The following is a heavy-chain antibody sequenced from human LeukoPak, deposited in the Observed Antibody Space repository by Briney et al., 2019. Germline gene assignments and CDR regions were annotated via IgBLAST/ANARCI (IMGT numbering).Heavy chain of an antibody. D-gene: IGHD1-26*01. V-gene: IGHV3-7*01. CDR1: GFSFSSDW. CDR3: ARDWSPYSGRYYDAFDV. Sequence: PGGSLRLSCAVSGFSFSSDWMIWVRQAPGKGLEWVANINDDGSSRNYADSVRGRFTIPRDNAKNSLYLQMNSLRVEDTAVYYCARDWSPYSGRYYDAFDVWGQGTRVTVSS. J-gene: IGHJ3*01. CDR2: INDDGSSR.